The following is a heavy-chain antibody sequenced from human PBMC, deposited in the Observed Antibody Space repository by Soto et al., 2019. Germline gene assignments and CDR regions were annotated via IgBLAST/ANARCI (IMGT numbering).Heavy chain of an antibody. V-gene: IGHV4-39*01. Sequence: PSETLSLTCTVSGGSISSSSYYWGWIRQPPGKGLEWIGSIYYSGSTYYNPSLKSRVTISVDTSKNQFSLKLSSVTAADTAVYYCARMSSRGRDFWGGYSDYYYYYYGMDVWGQVTTVTVSS. CDR3: ARMSSRGRDFWGGYSDYYYYYYGMDV. J-gene: IGHJ6*02. D-gene: IGHD3-3*01. CDR1: GGSISSSSYY. CDR2: IYYSGST.